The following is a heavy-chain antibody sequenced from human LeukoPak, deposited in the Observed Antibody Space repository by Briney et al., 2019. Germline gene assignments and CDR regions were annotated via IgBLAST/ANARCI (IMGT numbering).Heavy chain of an antibody. CDR3: ARDDYGDYEGLYGTDV. V-gene: IGHV1-18*04. CDR2: ISAYNGNT. Sequence: ASVKVSCKASGYTFTSYGISWVRQAPGQGLEWMGWISAYNGNTNYAQKLQGRVTMTTDTSTSTAYMELRSLRSDDTAVYYCARDDYGDYEGLYGTDVWGKGTTVTVSS. D-gene: IGHD4-17*01. J-gene: IGHJ6*04. CDR1: GYTFTSYG.